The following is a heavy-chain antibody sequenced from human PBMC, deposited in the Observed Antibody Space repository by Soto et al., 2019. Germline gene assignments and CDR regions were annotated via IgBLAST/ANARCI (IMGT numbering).Heavy chain of an antibody. CDR3: ARGTGRQPDAFDI. CDR2: INHSGST. D-gene: IGHD1-26*01. Sequence: PETLSLTCAVYGGSFSGYYWSWIRQPPGMGLEWIGEINHSGSTNYNPSLKSRVTISVDTSKNQFSLKLSSVTAADTAVYYCARGTGRQPDAFDIWCQGTMVT. J-gene: IGHJ3*02. V-gene: IGHV4-34*01. CDR1: GGSFSGYY.